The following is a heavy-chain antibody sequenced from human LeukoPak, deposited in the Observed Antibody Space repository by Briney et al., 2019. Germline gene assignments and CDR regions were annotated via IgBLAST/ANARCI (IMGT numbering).Heavy chain of an antibody. Sequence: SETLSLTCTVPGGSISSYYWSCIRQPAGKGLEWIGRIYSSGSTNYNPSLKSRVTMSVDTSKNQFSLKLSSVTAADTAVYYCATLRSSGWPHAKTYWGKGTLVTVSS. CDR2: IYSSGST. V-gene: IGHV4-4*07. D-gene: IGHD6-25*01. J-gene: IGHJ4*02. CDR1: GGSISSYY. CDR3: ATLRSSGWPHAKTY.